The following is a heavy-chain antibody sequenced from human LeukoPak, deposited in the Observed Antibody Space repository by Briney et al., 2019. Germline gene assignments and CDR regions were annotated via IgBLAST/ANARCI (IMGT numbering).Heavy chain of an antibody. J-gene: IGHJ5*02. Sequence: ASVKVSCKASGYTFTSYYMHWVRQAPGQGLEWMGIINPSGGSTSYAQKFQGRVTMTRDTSTSTVYMELSSLRSEDTAVYYCAGDLNYGPDQKTVTWLDPWGQGTLVTVSS. V-gene: IGHV1-46*01. D-gene: IGHD3-10*01. CDR3: AGDLNYGPDQKTVTWLDP. CDR1: GYTFTSYY. CDR2: INPSGGST.